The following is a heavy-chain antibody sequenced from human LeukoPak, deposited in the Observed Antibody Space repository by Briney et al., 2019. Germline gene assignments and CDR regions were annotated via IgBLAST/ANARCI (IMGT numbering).Heavy chain of an antibody. CDR2: IIPILGIA. J-gene: IGHJ4*02. Sequence: GASVKVSCKASGGTFSSYAISWLRQAPGQGLEWMGRIIPILGIANYAQKFQGRVTITADKSTSTAYMELSSLRSEDTAVYYCALYSSSSGFDYWGQGTLVTVSS. CDR3: ALYSSSSGFDY. CDR1: GGTFSSYA. D-gene: IGHD6-6*01. V-gene: IGHV1-69*04.